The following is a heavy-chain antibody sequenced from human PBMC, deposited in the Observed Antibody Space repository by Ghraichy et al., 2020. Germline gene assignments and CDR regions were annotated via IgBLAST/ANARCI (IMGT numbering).Heavy chain of an antibody. CDR1: GYTLTELS. J-gene: IGHJ4*02. CDR2: FDPEDGET. D-gene: IGHD3-9*01. CDR3: ATSILRYFDWLPADLDY. V-gene: IGHV1-24*01. Sequence: ASVKVSCKVSGYTLTELSMHWVRQAPGKGLEWMGGFDPEDGETIYAQKFQGRVTMTEDTSTDTAYMELSSLRSEDTAVYYCATSILRYFDWLPADLDYWGQGTLVTVSS.